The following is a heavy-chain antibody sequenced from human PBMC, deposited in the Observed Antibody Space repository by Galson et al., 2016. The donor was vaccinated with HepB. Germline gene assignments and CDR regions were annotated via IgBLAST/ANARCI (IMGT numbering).Heavy chain of an antibody. D-gene: IGHD2-21*01. CDR3: ARTGGGYCDGERCYNWLVP. Sequence: SVKVSCKASGYRFGSYGIRWVRQAPGLGLEWMGWIKPSSGKTDYAKRFAGRVTMTIDTSTTTAYMDLRSLTSDGKAVYYCARTGGGYCDGERCYNWLVPWGQGTLVSVSS. CDR2: IKPSSGKT. CDR1: GYRFGSYG. J-gene: IGHJ5*02. V-gene: IGHV1-18*01.